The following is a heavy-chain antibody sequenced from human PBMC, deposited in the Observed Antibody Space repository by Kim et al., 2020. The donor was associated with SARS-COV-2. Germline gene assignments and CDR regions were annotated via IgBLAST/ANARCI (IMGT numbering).Heavy chain of an antibody. D-gene: IGHD3-3*01. J-gene: IGHJ6*02. CDR1: GFTFSSYS. CDR3: AREDYDFWSGYYSLHRGYGMDV. CDR2: ISSSSSYI. Sequence: GGSLRLSCAASGFTFSSYSMNWVRQAPGKGLEWVSSISSSSSYIYYADSVKGRFTISRDNAKNSLYLQMNSLRAEDTAVYYCAREDYDFWSGYYSLHRGYGMDVWGQGTTVTVSS. V-gene: IGHV3-21*01.